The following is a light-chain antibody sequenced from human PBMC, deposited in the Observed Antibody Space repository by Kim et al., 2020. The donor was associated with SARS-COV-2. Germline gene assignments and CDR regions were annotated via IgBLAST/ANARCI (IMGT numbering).Light chain of an antibody. CDR2: AVS. CDR1: SSDVGSYNY. CDR3: SSYTRSSTNYV. Sequence: QSITISCTGTSSDVGSYNYVSWYQQHPGKAPKLMIYAVSNRPSGVSNRFSGSKSGNTASLTISGLQAEDEADHYCSSYTRSSTNYVFGTGTKVTVL. V-gene: IGLV2-14*03. J-gene: IGLJ1*01.